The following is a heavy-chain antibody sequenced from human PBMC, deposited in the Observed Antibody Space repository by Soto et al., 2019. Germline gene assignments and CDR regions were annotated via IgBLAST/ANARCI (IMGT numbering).Heavy chain of an antibody. V-gene: IGHV3-23*01. D-gene: IGHD3-10*01. CDR2: ITTRGGRT. CDR1: GFSFSSYD. Sequence: EVQLLESGGGLTQPGGSLRLACAASGFSFSSYDMRWVRQAPSQGLEWVSGITTRGGRTYYADSVRGRATISRDNVANARYLEMNILSPEDTDIYYCATEYYYYPGGPYSDLYFDDWGQGTLVTVSS. CDR3: ATEYYYYPGGPYSDLYFDD. J-gene: IGHJ4*02.